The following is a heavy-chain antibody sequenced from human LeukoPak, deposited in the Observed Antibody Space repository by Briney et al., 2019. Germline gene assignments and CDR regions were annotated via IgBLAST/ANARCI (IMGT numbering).Heavy chain of an antibody. Sequence: SETLSLTCTVSGGSISSGDYYWSWIRQPPGKGLEWIGYIYYSGSTYYNPSLKSRVTISVDTSKNQFSLKPSSVTAADTAVYYCAREVVVAARYDYWGQGTLVTVSS. V-gene: IGHV4-30-4*08. CDR2: IYYSGST. J-gene: IGHJ4*02. CDR1: GGSISSGDYY. D-gene: IGHD2-15*01. CDR3: AREVVVAARYDY.